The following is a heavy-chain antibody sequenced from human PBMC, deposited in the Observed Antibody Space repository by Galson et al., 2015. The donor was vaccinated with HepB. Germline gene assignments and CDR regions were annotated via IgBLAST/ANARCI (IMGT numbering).Heavy chain of an antibody. Sequence: SLRLSCAASGFTFSSYSMNWVRQAPGKGLEWVSSISSSSSYIYYADSVKGRFTISRDNAKNSLYLQMNSLRAEDTAVYYCARDPRNRYNWNDSPYYFVYWGQGTLVTVSS. CDR3: ARDPRNRYNWNDSPYYFVY. D-gene: IGHD1-1*01. V-gene: IGHV3-21*01. J-gene: IGHJ4*02. CDR1: GFTFSSYS. CDR2: ISSSSSYI.